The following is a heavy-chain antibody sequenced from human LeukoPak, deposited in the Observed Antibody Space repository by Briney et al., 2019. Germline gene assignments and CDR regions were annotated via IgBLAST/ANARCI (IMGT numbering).Heavy chain of an antibody. CDR1: GYRFTSYW. V-gene: IGHV5-51*01. J-gene: IGHJ4*02. CDR2: IYPGDSDT. Sequence: GEALKIPWKGFGYRFTSYWIGWVRPVPGKGREWMGIIYPGDSDTRYSPSFQGQVTISADKSIRTAYLQWSSLKASDTAMYYCARALLGIYQFDYWGQGTLVTVSS. CDR3: ARALLGIYQFDY. D-gene: IGHD2-15*01.